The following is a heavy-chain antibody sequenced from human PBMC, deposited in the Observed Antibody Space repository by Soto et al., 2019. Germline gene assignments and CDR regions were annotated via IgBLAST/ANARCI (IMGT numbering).Heavy chain of an antibody. CDR1: GYSISSGDY. J-gene: IGHJ6*02. CDR2: IYHSGST. D-gene: IGHD4-17*01. V-gene: IGHV4-38-2*01. Sequence: SETLSLTCSVSGYSISSGDYWGWIKHPPLKGLEWIGSIYHSGSTYYNPSLKSLVTISVDTSKNQFSLKLSSVTAADTAVYYCARSFPTVTTGDYGMDVWGQGTTVTVSS. CDR3: ARSFPTVTTGDYGMDV.